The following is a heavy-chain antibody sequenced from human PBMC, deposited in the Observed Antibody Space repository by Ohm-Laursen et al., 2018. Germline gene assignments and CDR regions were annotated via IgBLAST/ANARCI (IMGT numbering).Heavy chain of an antibody. D-gene: IGHD6-13*01. Sequence: GASVKVSCKASGYTFTAYYIHWVRQAPGQGLEWMGWINPNSGDTNYAQKFQGRVTMTRDTSIITAYMELNRLTSDDTAVYYCARGSGSAAGPEASGYWGQGTLVTVSS. CDR2: INPNSGDT. CDR3: ARGSGSAAGPEASGY. CDR1: GYTFTAYY. V-gene: IGHV1-2*02. J-gene: IGHJ4*02.